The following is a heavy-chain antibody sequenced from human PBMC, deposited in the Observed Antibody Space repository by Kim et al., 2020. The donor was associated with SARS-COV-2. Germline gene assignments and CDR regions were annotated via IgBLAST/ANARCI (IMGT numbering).Heavy chain of an antibody. V-gene: IGHV4-59*01. J-gene: IGHJ4*02. Sequence: SETLSLTCTVSGGSTSSNYWSWIRQPPGRGLEWIAYVHNSGTTRYNPSLETRVTISIDTSKNQFSLKLSSVTAADTAVYYCATMRATWGIDYWGQGTLVT. CDR3: ATMRATWGIDY. CDR2: VHNSGTT. D-gene: IGHD3-16*01. CDR1: GGSTSSNY.